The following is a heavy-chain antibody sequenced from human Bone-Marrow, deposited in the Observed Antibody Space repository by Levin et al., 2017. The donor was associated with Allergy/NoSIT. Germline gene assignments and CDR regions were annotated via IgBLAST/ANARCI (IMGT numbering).Heavy chain of an antibody. J-gene: IGHJ4*02. CDR2: IIYSGST. V-gene: IGHV4-39*01. Sequence: PSQTLSLTCTVSGGSISGSSYYWVWVRQPPGKGLEWIGNIIYSGSTKYNPSLQSRVTISVDTSKNEFSLKMTSVTAADTALYFCARRKVDYPIDSWGQGTLVTVSS. CDR1: GGSISGSSYY. CDR3: ARRKVDYPIDS. D-gene: IGHD5-12*01.